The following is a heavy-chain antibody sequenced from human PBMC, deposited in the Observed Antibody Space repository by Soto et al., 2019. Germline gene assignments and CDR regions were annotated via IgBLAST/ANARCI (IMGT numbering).Heavy chain of an antibody. CDR2: IIPIIGVT. Sequence: QVQLVQSGAEVKRPGSSVKVSCESSGDTFNSYVISWVRQAPGQGLEWMGGIIPIIGVTHYAQKFQGRVTISALSSTGTAYMELTNLAVEDTALYYCARESLGAMGADHWGQGTLVTVSA. CDR3: ARESLGAMGADH. J-gene: IGHJ4*02. D-gene: IGHD3-16*01. V-gene: IGHV1-69*17. CDR1: GDTFNSYV.